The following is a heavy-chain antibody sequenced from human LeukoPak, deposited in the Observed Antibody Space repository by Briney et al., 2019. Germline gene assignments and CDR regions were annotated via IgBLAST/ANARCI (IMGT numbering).Heavy chain of an antibody. Sequence: PGGSLRLSCAASGFTFSSYAMDWVRQAPGKGLEWVSTISGSGGSTYYAHSVKGRFTISRDNSKNTLYLQMNSLRAEDTAVYYCAKPVVPAAIGRQNNWFDPWGQGTLVTVSS. CDR3: AKPVVPAAIGRQNNWFDP. V-gene: IGHV3-23*01. CDR2: ISGSGGST. J-gene: IGHJ5*02. CDR1: GFTFSSYA. D-gene: IGHD2-2*02.